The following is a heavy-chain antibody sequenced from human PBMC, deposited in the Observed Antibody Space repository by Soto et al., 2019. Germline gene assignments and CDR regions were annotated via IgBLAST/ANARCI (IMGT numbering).Heavy chain of an antibody. CDR3: ARLYDYICGSYSGGYY. J-gene: IGHJ4*02. V-gene: IGHV1-18*01. CDR1: GYTFTSYG. Sequence: QVQLVQSGAEVKKPGASVKVSCKASGYTFTSYGISWVRQAPGQGLEWMGWISAYNGNTNCAQKLQARVTMTTDTSTSTAYLELRSLRSDDTAVYYCARLYDYICGSYSGGYYWGQGTLVTVSS. CDR2: ISAYNGNT. D-gene: IGHD3-16*01.